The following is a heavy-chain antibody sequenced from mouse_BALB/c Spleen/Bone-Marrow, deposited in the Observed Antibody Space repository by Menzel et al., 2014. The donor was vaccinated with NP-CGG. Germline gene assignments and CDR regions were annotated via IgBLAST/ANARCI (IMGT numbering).Heavy chain of an antibody. Sequence: EVQVVESGAELVKPGASVRLSCTASGFNIKDTYMDWVKQRPEQGLEWIGRIDPANGNTKYDPKFQGKATITADTSSNTAYLQLSSPTSEDTAVYYCARYRLGTYFDYWGQGTTLTVSS. D-gene: IGHD2-14*01. CDR1: GFNIKDTY. CDR2: IDPANGNT. CDR3: ARYRLGTYFDY. V-gene: IGHV14-3*02. J-gene: IGHJ2*01.